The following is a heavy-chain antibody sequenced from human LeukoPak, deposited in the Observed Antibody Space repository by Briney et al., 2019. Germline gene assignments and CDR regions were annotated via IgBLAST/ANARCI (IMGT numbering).Heavy chain of an antibody. CDR3: ARGPRLYYGMDV. CDR1: GVSLRRGGFS. J-gene: IGHJ6*02. CDR2: IYHSGST. Sequence: PSQTLSPTRAVSGVSLRRGGFSRGWVPAPPGEGLGGVGYIYHSGSTYYNPSLKSRVTISVDRSKNQFSLKLSSVTAADTAVYYCARGPRLYYGMDVWGQGTTVTVSS. V-gene: IGHV4-30-2*01.